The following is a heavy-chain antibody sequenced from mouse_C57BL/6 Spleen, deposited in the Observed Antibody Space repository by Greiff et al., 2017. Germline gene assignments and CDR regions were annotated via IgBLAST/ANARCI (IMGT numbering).Heavy chain of an antibody. V-gene: IGHV1-69*01. CDR3: ASIYYGKGYAMDY. J-gene: IGHJ4*01. CDR2: IDPSDSYT. D-gene: IGHD2-1*01. Sequence: QVQLQQPGAELVMPGASVKLSCKASGYTFTSYWMHWVKQRPGQGLEWIGEIDPSDSYTNYNQKFKGKSTLTVDKSSSTAYMQLSSLTSEDSAVYYCASIYYGKGYAMDYWGQGTSVTVSS. CDR1: GYTFTSYW.